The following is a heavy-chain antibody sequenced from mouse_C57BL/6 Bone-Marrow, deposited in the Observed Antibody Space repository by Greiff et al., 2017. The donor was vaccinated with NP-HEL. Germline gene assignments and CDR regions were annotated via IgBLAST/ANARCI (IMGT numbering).Heavy chain of an antibody. CDR2: IYPRDGST. CDR1: GYTFTSYD. D-gene: IGHD1-1*01. J-gene: IGHJ3*01. V-gene: IGHV1-85*01. Sequence: LEESGPELVKPGASVTLSCKASGYTFTSYDINWVKQRPGQGLEWIGWIYPRDGSTKYNEKFKGKATLTVDTSSSTAYMELHSLTSEDSAVYFCASYGSSPFAYWGQGTLVTVSA. CDR3: ASYGSSPFAY.